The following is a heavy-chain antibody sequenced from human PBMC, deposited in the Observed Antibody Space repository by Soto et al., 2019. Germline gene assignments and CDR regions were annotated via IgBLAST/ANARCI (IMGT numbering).Heavy chain of an antibody. Sequence: ASVKVSCKASGGTFSSYAISWVRQAPGQGLEWMGGIIPIFGTANYAQKFQGRVTITADESTSTAYMELSSLRSEDTAVYYCAGRVSSYSNYYYYYYMDVWGKGTTVTVSS. CDR3: AGRVSSYSNYYYYYYMDV. V-gene: IGHV1-69*13. CDR1: GGTFSSYA. J-gene: IGHJ6*03. CDR2: IIPIFGTA. D-gene: IGHD4-4*01.